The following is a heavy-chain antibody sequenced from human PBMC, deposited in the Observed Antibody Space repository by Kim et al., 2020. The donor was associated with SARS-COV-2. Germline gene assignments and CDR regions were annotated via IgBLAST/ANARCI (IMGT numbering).Heavy chain of an antibody. CDR3: ARDGSTIFGVVIRDTDAFDI. J-gene: IGHJ3*02. CDR2: INPNSGGT. V-gene: IGHV1-2*02. D-gene: IGHD3-3*01. Sequence: ASVKVSCKASGYTFTGYYMHWVRQAPGQGLEWMGWINPNSGGTNYAQKFQGRVTMTRDTSISTAYMEVSRLRSDDTAVYYCARDGSTIFGVVIRDTDAFDIWGQGTMVTVSS. CDR1: GYTFTGYY.